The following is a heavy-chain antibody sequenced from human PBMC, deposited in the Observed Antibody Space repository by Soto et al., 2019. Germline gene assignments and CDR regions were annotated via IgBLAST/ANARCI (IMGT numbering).Heavy chain of an antibody. D-gene: IGHD2-15*01. J-gene: IGHJ6*03. Sequence: PSETLSLTCAVYGGSFSGYYWSWIRQPPGKGLEWIGEINHSGSTNYNPSLKSRVTISVDTSKNQFSLKLSSVTAAGTAVYYCARVGYCSCGSCRDEAYYYYYYMDVWGKGTTVTVSS. V-gene: IGHV4-34*01. CDR1: GGSFSGYY. CDR2: INHSGST. CDR3: ARVGYCSCGSCRDEAYYYYYYMDV.